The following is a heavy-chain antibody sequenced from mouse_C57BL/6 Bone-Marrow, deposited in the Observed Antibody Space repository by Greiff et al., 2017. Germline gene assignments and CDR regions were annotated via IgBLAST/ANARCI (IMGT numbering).Heavy chain of an antibody. CDR2: INPNNGGT. D-gene: IGHD2-2*01. CDR1: GYTFTDYN. J-gene: IGHJ1*03. CDR3: ARGGGYEGYFDV. Sequence: EVKLVESGPELVKPGASVKIPCKASGYTFTDYNMDWVKQSHGKSLEWIGDINPNNGGTIYNQKFKGKATLTVDKSSSTAYLELRSLTSKDTAVYYCARGGGYEGYFDVWGTGTTVTVSS. V-gene: IGHV1-18*01.